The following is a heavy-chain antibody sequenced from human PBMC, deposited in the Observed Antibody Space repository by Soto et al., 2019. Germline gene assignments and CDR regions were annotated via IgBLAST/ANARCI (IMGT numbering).Heavy chain of an antibody. J-gene: IGHJ4*02. V-gene: IGHV4-4*02. CDR1: SGSISSSNW. CDR3: ARDRPFGPYSSGWRYFDY. CDR2: IYHSGST. D-gene: IGHD6-19*01. Sequence: PSETLSLTCAVSSGSISSSNWWSWVRQPPGKGLEWIGEIYHSGSTNYNPSLKSRVTISVDKSKNHFSLKLSSVTAADTAVYYCARDRPFGPYSSGWRYFDYWGQGTLVTVSS.